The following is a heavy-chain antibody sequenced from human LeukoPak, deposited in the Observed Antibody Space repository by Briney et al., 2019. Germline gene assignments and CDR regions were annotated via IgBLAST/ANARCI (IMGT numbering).Heavy chain of an antibody. D-gene: IGHD3-16*01. Sequence: GGSLRLSCAASGFTFSSYDMHWVRQATGKGLEWVSAIGTAGDTYYPGSVKGRFTISRENAKNSLYLQMNSLRAGDTAVYYCARADSLGELGVVDYWGQGTLVTVSS. CDR1: GFTFSSYD. CDR2: IGTAGDT. V-gene: IGHV3-13*01. J-gene: IGHJ4*02. CDR3: ARADSLGELGVVDY.